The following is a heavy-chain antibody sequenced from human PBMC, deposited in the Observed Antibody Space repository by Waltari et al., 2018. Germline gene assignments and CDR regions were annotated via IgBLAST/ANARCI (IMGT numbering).Heavy chain of an antibody. CDR3: AIDRGDGDKLPYFDF. CDR1: GYTLSEES. J-gene: IGHJ4*02. Sequence: VQLVQSGAEVKEPGASVTVSCKISGYTLSEESLHWVRQTLGGGLEWVGGYDPEEGEIISRQKFQGRLSMTEDTASDTAYMELSSLKLEDTALYYCAIDRGDGDKLPYFDFWGQGTLVSVS. V-gene: IGHV1-24*01. D-gene: IGHD4-17*01. CDR2: YDPEEGEI.